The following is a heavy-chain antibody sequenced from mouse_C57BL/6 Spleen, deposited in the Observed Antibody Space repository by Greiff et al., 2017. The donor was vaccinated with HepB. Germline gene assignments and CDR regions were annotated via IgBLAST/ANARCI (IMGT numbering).Heavy chain of an antibody. Sequence: QVQLQQPGAELVKPGASVKVSCKASGYTFTSYWMHWVKQRPGQGLEWIGRIHPSDSDTNYNQKFKGKATLTVDKSSSTAYMQLSSLASEDSAVYYCAIERPITTVVDWYFDGWGTGTTVTVSS. CDR3: AIERPITTVVDWYFDG. CDR1: GYTFTSYW. D-gene: IGHD1-1*01. J-gene: IGHJ1*03. V-gene: IGHV1-74*01. CDR2: IHPSDSDT.